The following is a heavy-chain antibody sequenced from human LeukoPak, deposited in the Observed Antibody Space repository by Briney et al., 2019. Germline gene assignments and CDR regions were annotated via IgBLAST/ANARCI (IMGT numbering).Heavy chain of an antibody. J-gene: IGHJ6*02. Sequence: GGSLRLSCAASGFTFSSYSMNWVRQAPGKGLEWVSSIISSSSYIYYADSVKGRFTISRDNAKNSLYLQMNSLKTEDTAVYYCTRHNGDTAMGLYYYYGMDVWGQGTTVTVSS. D-gene: IGHD5-18*01. CDR1: GFTFSSYS. CDR2: IISSSSYI. V-gene: IGHV3-21*04. CDR3: TRHNGDTAMGLYYYYGMDV.